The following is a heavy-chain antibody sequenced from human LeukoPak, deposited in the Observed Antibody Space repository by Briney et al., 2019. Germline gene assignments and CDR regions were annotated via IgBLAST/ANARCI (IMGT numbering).Heavy chain of an antibody. CDR1: GYTFTGYY. Sequence: ASVKVSCKASGYTFTGYYMHWVRQAPGQGLEWMGWINPNSGGTNYAQKFQGRVTMTRDTSISTAYMELSRLRSDDTAVYYCARVGGYGDYEWNYWGQGTLVTVSS. J-gene: IGHJ4*02. V-gene: IGHV1-2*02. CDR3: ARVGGYGDYEWNY. CDR2: INPNSGGT. D-gene: IGHD4-17*01.